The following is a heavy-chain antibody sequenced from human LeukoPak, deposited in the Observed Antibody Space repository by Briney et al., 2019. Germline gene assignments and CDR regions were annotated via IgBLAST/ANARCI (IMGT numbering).Heavy chain of an antibody. CDR2: IIPIFGTA. V-gene: IGHV1-69*13. CDR1: GGTFSSYA. J-gene: IGHJ6*02. D-gene: IGHD2-15*01. Sequence: SVKVSCKASGGTFSSYAISWVRQAPGQGLEWMGGIIPIFGTANYAQKFQGRVTITADESTSTAYMELSSLRSEDTAVYYCARSVVVAARPYYYYGMDVWGQGTTVTVSS. CDR3: ARSVVVAARPYYYYGMDV.